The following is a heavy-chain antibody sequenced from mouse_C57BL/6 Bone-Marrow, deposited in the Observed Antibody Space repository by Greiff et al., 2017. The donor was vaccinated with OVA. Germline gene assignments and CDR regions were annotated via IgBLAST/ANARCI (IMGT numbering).Heavy chain of an antibody. D-gene: IGHD2-4*01. V-gene: IGHV1-9*01. CDR1: GYTFTGYW. J-gene: IGHJ3*01. CDR2: ILPGSGST. CDR3: ARRGLRLWFAY. Sequence: VQLQQSGAELMKPGASVKLSCKATGYTFTGYWIEWVKQRPGHGLEWIGEILPGSGSTSYNEKFKGKATFTADTSSNTAYMQLSSLTTEDSAIYYCARRGLRLWFAYWGQGTLVTVSA.